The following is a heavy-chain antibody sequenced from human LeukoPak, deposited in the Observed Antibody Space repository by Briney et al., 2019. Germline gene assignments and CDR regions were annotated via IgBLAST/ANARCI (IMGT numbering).Heavy chain of an antibody. J-gene: IGHJ4*02. D-gene: IGHD6-19*01. V-gene: IGHV3-15*01. CDR1: GFTFSNAW. Sequence: GGSLRLSCAASGFTFSNAWMTWVRQAPGKGLEWVGRIKSKTDGGTTDYAAPLEDRFTISGDDSKNTLYLQMNSLKTEDTAVYYCTTAVKYTSGWFYFDYWGQGSLVTVSS. CDR2: IKSKTDGGTT. CDR3: TTAVKYTSGWFYFDY.